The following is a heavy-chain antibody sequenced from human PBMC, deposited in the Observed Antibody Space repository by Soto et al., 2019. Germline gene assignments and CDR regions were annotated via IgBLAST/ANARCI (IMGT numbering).Heavy chain of an antibody. D-gene: IGHD3-9*01. Sequence: PSVKVSCKASGYIIVNYGIAWVRQAPGQGNEWMGWISAYNGNTKYAQEFQGRVTVTRDTSTSTAYMDLGSPRHDDTPVYYCRKDYDVFTGYYLDYWGQGTLDTVSS. V-gene: IGHV1-18*01. J-gene: IGHJ4*02. CDR2: ISAYNGNT. CDR3: RKDYDVFTGYYLDY. CDR1: GYIIVNYG.